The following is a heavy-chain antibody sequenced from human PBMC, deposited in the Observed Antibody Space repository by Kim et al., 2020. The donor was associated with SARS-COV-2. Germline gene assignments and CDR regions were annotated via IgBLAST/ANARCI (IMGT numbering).Heavy chain of an antibody. Sequence: QKLQGRVTMTTDTATSTGYMELRSLRSDDTAVYYCARDHDFWRGTGFDPWGQGTLVTVSS. V-gene: IGHV1-18*01. CDR3: ARDHDFWRGTGFDP. J-gene: IGHJ5*02. D-gene: IGHD3-3*01.